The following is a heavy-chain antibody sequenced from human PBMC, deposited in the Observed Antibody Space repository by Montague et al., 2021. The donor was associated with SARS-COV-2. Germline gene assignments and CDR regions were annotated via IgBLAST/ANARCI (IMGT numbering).Heavy chain of an antibody. V-gene: IGHV4-59*08. CDR3: ARSSGSYSTFDF. CDR2: IYYSGST. J-gene: IGHJ4*02. CDR1: GGSISSSY. Sequence: SETLSLTCTVSGGSISSSYWTWIRQPPGKGLEWIGYIYYSGSTSYNPSLKSRVTMSVDTSKNQFSLKLSSVTAADTAVYYCARSSGSYSTFDFRGQGTLVTVSS. D-gene: IGHD3-10*01.